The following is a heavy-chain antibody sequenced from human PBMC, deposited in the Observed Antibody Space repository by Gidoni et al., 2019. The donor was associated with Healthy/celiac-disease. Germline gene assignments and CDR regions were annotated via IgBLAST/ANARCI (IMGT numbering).Heavy chain of an antibody. Sequence: EVQLLESGGGLVQPGGSLRLSCAASGLTFRSYAVSWVRKAPGKGLEWVSAISGSGGSTYYADSVKGRFTISRDNSKNTLYLQMNSLRAEDTAVYYCAKAGRIQYYYYGMDVWGQGTTVTVSS. CDR1: GLTFRSYA. CDR2: ISGSGGST. CDR3: AKAGRIQYYYYGMDV. V-gene: IGHV3-23*01. J-gene: IGHJ6*02. D-gene: IGHD5-18*01.